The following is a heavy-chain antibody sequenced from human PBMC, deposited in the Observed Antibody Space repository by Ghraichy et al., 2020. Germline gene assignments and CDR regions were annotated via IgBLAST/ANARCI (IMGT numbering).Heavy chain of an antibody. J-gene: IGHJ4*02. D-gene: IGHD1-26*01. CDR1: GFTFSNAW. Sequence: SCAASGFTFSNAWMSWVRQAPGKGLEWVGRIKSKTDGGTTDYAAPVKGRFTISRDDSKNTLYLQMNSLKTEDTAVYYCPTLPVEWEPHLGYWGQGTLVTVSS. CDR2: IKSKTDGGTT. V-gene: IGHV3-15*01. CDR3: PTLPVEWEPHLGY.